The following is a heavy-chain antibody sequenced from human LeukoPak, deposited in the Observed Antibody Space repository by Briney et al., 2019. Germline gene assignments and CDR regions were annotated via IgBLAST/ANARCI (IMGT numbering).Heavy chain of an antibody. D-gene: IGHD1-1*01. CDR3: ARGPTISETGYFDY. J-gene: IGHJ4*03. CDR2: VNHRGDT. V-gene: IGHV4-34*01. CDR1: GGSFSAYY. Sequence: KPSETLSLTCAVYGGSFSAYYWSWIRQSPGKGLQWIAEVNHRGDTNYNPSVKGRVTISVDTSKNQFSLKVTSLTAADTAVCYCARGPTISETGYFDYWGQGTLVTVSS.